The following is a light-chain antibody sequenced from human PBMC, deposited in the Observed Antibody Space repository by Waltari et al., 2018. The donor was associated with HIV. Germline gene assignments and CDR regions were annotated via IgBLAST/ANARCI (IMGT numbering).Light chain of an antibody. CDR3: QQYKTDPS. CDR1: QNINNW. Sequence: DIHMTQSPSTLSAFVGDRVFITCRASQNINNWLAWYQQKPGEPPKLLIRKASVLEGGVSSRFSGSGSGTEFTLIIDSLEPDDFATYYCQQYKTDPSFGPGTRLEMK. V-gene: IGKV1-5*03. CDR2: KAS. J-gene: IGKJ5*01.